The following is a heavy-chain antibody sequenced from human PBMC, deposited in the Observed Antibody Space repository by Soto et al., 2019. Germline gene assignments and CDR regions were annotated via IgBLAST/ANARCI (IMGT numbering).Heavy chain of an antibody. Sequence: SETLSLTCAVYGGSFSGYYWSWIRQPPGKGLEWIGEINHSGSTNYNPPLKSRVTISVDTSKNQFSLKLSSVTAADTAVYYCARHSTQQTTYYYDSSGPTTYWFDPWGQGTLVTVSS. CDR3: ARHSTQQTTYYYDSSGPTTYWFDP. CDR1: GGSFSGYY. D-gene: IGHD3-22*01. V-gene: IGHV4-34*01. CDR2: INHSGST. J-gene: IGHJ5*02.